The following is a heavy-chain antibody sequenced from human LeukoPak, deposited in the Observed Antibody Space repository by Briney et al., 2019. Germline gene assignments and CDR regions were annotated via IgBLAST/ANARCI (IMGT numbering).Heavy chain of an antibody. CDR1: GYSFTSYY. J-gene: IGHJ6*02. V-gene: IGHV1-46*01. D-gene: IGHD3-10*01. Sequence: VASVKVSCNASGYSFTSYYIHWVRQAPGQGLEWMGIINPGGGSTTYAQKLQGRVTMTRDTSANTVYMELSTLRIADTAVYYCARDGDDLDVWGQGTTVTVSS. CDR3: ARDGDDLDV. CDR2: INPGGGST.